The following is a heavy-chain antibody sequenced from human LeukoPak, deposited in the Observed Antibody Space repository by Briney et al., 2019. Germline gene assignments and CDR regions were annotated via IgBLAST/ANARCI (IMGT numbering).Heavy chain of an antibody. Sequence: GGSLRLSCAASGFTFSSYAMSWVRQAPGKGLEWVSVISGSGGSTYYADSVKGRFTISRDNSKSTLYLQMNSLRAEDTAVYYCASKKGRSGDYWGQGTLVTVSS. CDR3: ASKKGRSGDY. V-gene: IGHV3-23*01. J-gene: IGHJ4*02. D-gene: IGHD3-10*01. CDR2: ISGSGGST. CDR1: GFTFSSYA.